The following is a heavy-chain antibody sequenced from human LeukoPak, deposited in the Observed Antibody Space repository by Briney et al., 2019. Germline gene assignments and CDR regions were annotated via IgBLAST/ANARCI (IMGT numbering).Heavy chain of an antibody. Sequence: QPGGSLRLSCAASGFTFTNYAMKWVRQAPGKGLEWVSSISTGGERTYYADSMKGRFTISRDNSKNTLYLQIHSLRAEDTAIYYCAKDCVLYSSSPIDYWGQGTLVTVSS. CDR3: AKDCVLYSSSPIDY. D-gene: IGHD3-22*01. CDR1: GFTFTNYA. J-gene: IGHJ4*02. V-gene: IGHV3-23*01. CDR2: ISTGGERT.